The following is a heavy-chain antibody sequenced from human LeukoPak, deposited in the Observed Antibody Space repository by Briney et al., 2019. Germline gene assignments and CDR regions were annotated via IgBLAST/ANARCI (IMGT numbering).Heavy chain of an antibody. CDR1: GYTFTSYA. CDR2: INAGNGNT. V-gene: IGHV1-3*03. Sequence: VASVKVSCKASGYTFTSYAMHWVRQAPGQRLEWMGWINAGNGNTKYSQEFQGRVTITRDTSASTAYMELSSLRSEDMAVYYCARDNSVGDIAWWFDPWGQGTLVTVSS. D-gene: IGHD3-16*02. CDR3: ARDNSVGDIAWWFDP. J-gene: IGHJ5*02.